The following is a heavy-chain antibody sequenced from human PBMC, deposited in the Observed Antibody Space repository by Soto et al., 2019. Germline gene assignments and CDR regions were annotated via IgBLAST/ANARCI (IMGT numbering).Heavy chain of an antibody. V-gene: IGHV2-5*02. CDR3: AHRRAAGSPFAP. CDR2: IYWDDDK. CDR1: GFSLSTSGVA. J-gene: IGHJ5*02. Sequence: QITLKESGPTLVKPTQTLTLTCTFSGFSLSTSGVAVGWIRQPPGKALEWLALIYWDDDKRYSPSLKSRLTITKDTTKNQVVLKITNMDPVDPATYFCAHRRAAGSPFAPWGRGTLVTVSS. D-gene: IGHD1-1*01.